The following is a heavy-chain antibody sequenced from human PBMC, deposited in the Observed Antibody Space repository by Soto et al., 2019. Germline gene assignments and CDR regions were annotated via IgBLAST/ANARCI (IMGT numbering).Heavy chain of an antibody. CDR1: GFTFSSHA. D-gene: IGHD6-19*01. J-gene: IGHJ4*02. CDR3: AKDKMEQWLVGGYYDY. CDR2: TIDSGGRS. Sequence: GGSLRLSCAASGFTFSSHAMSWVRQAPGKGLEWVSSTIDSGGRSYHADSVRGRFTISRDNSKNTLYLQMNSLRADDTAIYYCAKDKMEQWLVGGYYDYWGQGALVTVSS. V-gene: IGHV3-23*01.